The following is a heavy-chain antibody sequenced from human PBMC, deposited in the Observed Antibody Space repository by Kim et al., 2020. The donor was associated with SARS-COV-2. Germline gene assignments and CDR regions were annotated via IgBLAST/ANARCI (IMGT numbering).Heavy chain of an antibody. Sequence: RYSPSFQGQVTISAAKSISTAYLQWSSLKASDTAMYYCARPRLLFDAFDIWGQGTMVTVSS. D-gene: IGHD2-21*02. CDR3: ARPRLLFDAFDI. V-gene: IGHV5-51*01. J-gene: IGHJ3*02.